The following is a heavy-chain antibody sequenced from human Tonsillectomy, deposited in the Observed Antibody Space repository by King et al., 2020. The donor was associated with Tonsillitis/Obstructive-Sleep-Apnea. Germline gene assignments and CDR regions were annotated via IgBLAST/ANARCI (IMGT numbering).Heavy chain of an antibody. D-gene: IGHD2-15*01. CDR2: IYYSGST. CDR1: GGSISGYY. V-gene: IGHV4-59*01. Sequence: VQLQESGPGLVKPSETLSLTCTVSGGSISGYYWSWIRQPPGKGLEWIGYIYYSGSTNYNPSLKSRVTISVDTSKNQFSQKLSSVTAADTAVYYCAREEGYCSGGSCYPDAFDIWGQGTMVTVSS. J-gene: IGHJ3*02. CDR3: AREEGYCSGGSCYPDAFDI.